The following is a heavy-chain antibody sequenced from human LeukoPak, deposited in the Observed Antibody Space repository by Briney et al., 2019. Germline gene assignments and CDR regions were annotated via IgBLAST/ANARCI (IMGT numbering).Heavy chain of an antibody. D-gene: IGHD6-19*01. CDR2: IFYSGST. Sequence: PSETLSLTCTVSGGSISSGDYYWSWIRQPPEKGLEWIGYIFYSGSTYYNPSLKSRVTISVDTSKNQFSLKLSSVTAADTAVYYCACTSSGWYFGRLDYWGQEPWSPSP. J-gene: IGHJ4*01. CDR3: ACTSSGWYFGRLDY. CDR1: GGSISSGDYY. V-gene: IGHV4-30-4*08.